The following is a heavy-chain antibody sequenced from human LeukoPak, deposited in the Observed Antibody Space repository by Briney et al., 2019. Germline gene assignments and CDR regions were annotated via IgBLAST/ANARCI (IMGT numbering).Heavy chain of an antibody. V-gene: IGHV1-18*01. Sequence: ASVKVSCKASGYTFSSYGISWVRQAPGQGLEWMGWISAYTGNTNYAQKLQGRVTMTTDTSTSTAYMELSRLRSDDTAVYYCARVRYRLAETYIDYWGQGTLVTVSS. CDR2: ISAYTGNT. J-gene: IGHJ4*02. D-gene: IGHD3-16*01. CDR1: GYTFSSYG. CDR3: ARVRYRLAETYIDY.